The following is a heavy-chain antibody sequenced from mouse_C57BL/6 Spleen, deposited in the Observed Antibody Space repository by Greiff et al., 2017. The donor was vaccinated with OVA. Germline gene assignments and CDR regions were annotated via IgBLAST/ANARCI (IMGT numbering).Heavy chain of an antibody. J-gene: IGHJ3*01. CDR3: AREEAGGAFAY. Sequence: QVQLQQPGAELVKPGASVKMSCKASGYTFTSYWITWVKPRPGQGLEWIGDIYPGSGSTNYTETLKSKATLTVDTSSSTAYMQLSSLTSEDSAVDYCAREEAGGAFAYWGQGTLVTVSA. CDR2: IYPGSGST. V-gene: IGHV1-55*01. CDR1: GYTFTSYW. D-gene: IGHD3-2*02.